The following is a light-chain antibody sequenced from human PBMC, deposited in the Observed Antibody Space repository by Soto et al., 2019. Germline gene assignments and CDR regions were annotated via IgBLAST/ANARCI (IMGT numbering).Light chain of an antibody. J-gene: IGLJ1*01. CDR2: KGT. CDR3: CSSAPESTYV. CDR1: IDDVGAYNS. V-gene: IGLV2-23*01. Sequence: QSALAQPASVSGSPGQSITISCTGTIDDVGAYNSVSWYQQLPHKAPQVILYKGTQRPSGVSSRFSGSTSGNAASLTISGLQADDEADYFCCSSAPESTYVFGTGTKVIVL.